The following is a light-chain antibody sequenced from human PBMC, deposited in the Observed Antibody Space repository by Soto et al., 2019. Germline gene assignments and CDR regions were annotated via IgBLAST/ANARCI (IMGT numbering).Light chain of an antibody. Sequence: DIQMTQSPSTLSASVGDRVTITCPASQSISDRLAWYQQKPGEAPKLLIYDASALPRGVPSRFSGSGSGTKFTLTIASLQPDDFATYYCQQYETFSGTFGPGTKVDIK. CDR1: QSISDR. J-gene: IGKJ1*01. CDR3: QQYETFSGT. V-gene: IGKV1-5*01. CDR2: DAS.